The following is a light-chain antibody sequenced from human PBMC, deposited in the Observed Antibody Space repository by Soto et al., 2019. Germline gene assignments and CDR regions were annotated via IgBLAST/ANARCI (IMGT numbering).Light chain of an antibody. J-gene: IGLJ3*02. CDR3: SSYTSTTTRV. V-gene: IGLV2-14*01. Sequence: QSVLTQLASVSGSPGQSITISCTGTSSDVGGYNYVSWYQQHPGNAPKLMIYEVSNRPSGVSNRFSGSKSGNTASLTISGLQAEDEADYYCSSYTSTTTRVFGGGTKLTVL. CDR2: EVS. CDR1: SSDVGGYNY.